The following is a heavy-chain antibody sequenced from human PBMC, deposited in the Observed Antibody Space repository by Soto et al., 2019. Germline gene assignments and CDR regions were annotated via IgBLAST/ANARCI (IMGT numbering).Heavy chain of an antibody. Sequence: PSETLSLTCAVYGGSFSGAWWSWVRQSPGKGLQWIGEIYHSGNTRNNPSLKSRVTMSVDKSNNQFSLNLMSVTAADTATYYCARDSRTGCSSTDCYMSWGRGILVTVSS. CDR1: GGSFSGAW. J-gene: IGHJ5*02. CDR2: IYHSGNT. CDR3: ARDSRTGCSSTDCYMS. V-gene: IGHV4-4*02. D-gene: IGHD2-2*01.